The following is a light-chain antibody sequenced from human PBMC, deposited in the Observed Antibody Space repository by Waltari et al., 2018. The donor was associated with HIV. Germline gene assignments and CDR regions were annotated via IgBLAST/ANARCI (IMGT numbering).Light chain of an antibody. CDR2: RNN. CDR3: AAWDDSLNVWV. CDR1: SSNIGANW. V-gene: IGLV1-47*01. Sequence: QSVLTQPPSTSGTPGQRVTISCSGSSSNIGANWVCWFQQLPGTAPKLLIYRNNQRPSGVPDRYSASKSGTSASLAISDLRADDEADYYCAAWDDSLNVWVFGGGTKLTVL. J-gene: IGLJ3*02.